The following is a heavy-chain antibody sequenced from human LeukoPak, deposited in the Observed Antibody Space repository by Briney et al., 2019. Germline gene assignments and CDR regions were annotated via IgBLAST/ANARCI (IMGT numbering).Heavy chain of an antibody. J-gene: IGHJ4*02. CDR3: ARHATSTASGLNY. CDR1: GGSIYSSSHY. D-gene: IGHD6-13*01. Sequence: SETLFLTCSVSGGSIYSSSHYWGWIRQPPGKGLEWIGSIYYSGSTYYNSSLKSRITMSVDTSKNQFSLRLRSVTAADTAVYYCARHATSTASGLNYWGQGTLVTVSS. CDR2: IYYSGST. V-gene: IGHV4-39*01.